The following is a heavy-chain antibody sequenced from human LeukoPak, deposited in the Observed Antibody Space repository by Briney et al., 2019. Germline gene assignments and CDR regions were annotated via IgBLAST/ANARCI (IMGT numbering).Heavy chain of an antibody. CDR3: ARGYGIPCLTD. CDR2: IYYSGST. V-gene: IGHV4-39*07. J-gene: IGHJ4*02. D-gene: IGHD7-27*01. Sequence: SETLSLTCTVSGGSISSSSYYWGWIRQPPGKGLEWIGSIYYSGSTYYNPSLKSRVTISVDKSKNQFSLKLSSVTAADTAVYYCARGYGIPCLTDWGQGTLVTVSS. CDR1: GGSISSSSYY.